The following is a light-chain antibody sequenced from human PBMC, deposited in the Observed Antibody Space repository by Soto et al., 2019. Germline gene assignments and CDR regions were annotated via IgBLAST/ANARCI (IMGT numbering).Light chain of an antibody. CDR2: AAS. CDR3: QQSYSTPRT. Sequence: VQVTQSPDYRAASVGNRITITCRASQSISSYLNWYQQKPGKAPKLLIYAASSLQSGVPSRFSGSGSGTDFILTISSLQPEDFATYYCQQSYSTPRTLGGGTKVDIK. J-gene: IGKJ4*01. V-gene: IGKV1-39*01. CDR1: QSISSY.